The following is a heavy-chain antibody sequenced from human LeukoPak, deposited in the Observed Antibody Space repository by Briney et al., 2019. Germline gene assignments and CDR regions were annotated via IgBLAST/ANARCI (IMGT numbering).Heavy chain of an antibody. Sequence: PSETLSLTCTVSGGSISSGGYYWNWIRQPAGKGLEWIGRMYSSGSTNYNPSLKSRATISLDTSKNQFSLKLSSVTAADTAVYYCARVRARVRGVISGVDYWGQGTLVTVSS. CDR2: MYSSGST. J-gene: IGHJ4*02. V-gene: IGHV4-61*02. CDR1: GGSISSGGYY. D-gene: IGHD3-10*01. CDR3: ARVRARVRGVISGVDY.